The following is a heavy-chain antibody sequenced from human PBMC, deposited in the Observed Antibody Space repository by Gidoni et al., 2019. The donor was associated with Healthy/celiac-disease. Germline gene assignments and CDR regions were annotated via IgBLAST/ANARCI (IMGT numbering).Heavy chain of an antibody. CDR1: RGSISSSSYY. Sequence: QLQLQESGTGLVKPSETLPLTRTVSRGSISSSSYYWGWIRPPPGKGLEWIGSIYYSGSTYYNPSLKSRVTISVDTSKNQFSLKLSSVTAADTAVYYCARQAGTALDYWGQGTLVTVSS. D-gene: IGHD6-13*01. V-gene: IGHV4-39*01. J-gene: IGHJ4*02. CDR2: IYYSGST. CDR3: ARQAGTALDY.